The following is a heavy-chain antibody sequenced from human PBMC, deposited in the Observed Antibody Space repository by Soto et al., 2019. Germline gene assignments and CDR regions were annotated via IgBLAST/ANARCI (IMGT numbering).Heavy chain of an antibody. J-gene: IGHJ5*02. CDR2: INHSGST. D-gene: IGHD3-9*01. CDR3: ASLVPADYDILTGNWFDP. Sequence: PSETLSLTCAVYGGSFSGYYWSWIRQPPGKGLEWIGEINHSGSTNYNPSLKSRVTISVDTSKNQFSLKLSSVTAADTAVYYCASLVPADYDILTGNWFDPWGQGTLVTVS. V-gene: IGHV4-34*01. CDR1: GGSFSGYY.